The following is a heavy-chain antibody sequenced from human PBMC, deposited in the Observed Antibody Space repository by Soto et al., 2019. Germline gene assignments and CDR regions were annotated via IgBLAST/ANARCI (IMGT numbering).Heavy chain of an antibody. D-gene: IGHD3-3*01. J-gene: IGHJ4*02. CDR1: GFTFSSYW. CDR3: AREVYDFWSGFQGSVDY. CDR2: IKQDGSEK. V-gene: IGHV3-7*03. Sequence: GGSLRLSCAASGFTFSSYWMSWVRQAPGKGLEWVANIKQDGSEKYYVDSVKGRFTISRDNAKNSLSLQMNSLRAEDTAVYYCAREVYDFWSGFQGSVDYWGQGTLVTV.